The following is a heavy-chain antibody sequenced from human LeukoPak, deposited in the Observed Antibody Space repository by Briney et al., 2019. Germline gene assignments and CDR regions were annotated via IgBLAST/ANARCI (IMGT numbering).Heavy chain of an antibody. J-gene: IGHJ4*02. D-gene: IGHD3-9*01. CDR3: ARSTYYDILTGYYYFDY. CDR1: GFTFSSYS. V-gene: IGHV3-48*04. CDR2: ISSSSSTI. Sequence: GGSLRLSCAASGFTFSSYSMNWVCQAPGKGLEWVSYISSSSSTIYYADSVKGRFTISRDNAKNSLYLQMNSLRAEDTAVYYCARSTYYDILTGYYYFDYWGQGTLVTVSS.